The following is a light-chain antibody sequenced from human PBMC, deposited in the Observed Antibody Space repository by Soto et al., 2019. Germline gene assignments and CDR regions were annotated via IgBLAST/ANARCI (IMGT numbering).Light chain of an antibody. CDR3: ASWDNSLNVV. J-gene: IGLJ2*01. V-gene: IGLV1-44*01. Sequence: QAVLTQSPSASGTPGQRVVISCSGSTSNIGSNTVSWYQQFPGTAPKLLIYSDDQRPSWVPGRFSASKSGASASLAISGLQSEDEALYYCASWDNSLNVVSGGGTKLTVL. CDR1: TSNIGSNT. CDR2: SDD.